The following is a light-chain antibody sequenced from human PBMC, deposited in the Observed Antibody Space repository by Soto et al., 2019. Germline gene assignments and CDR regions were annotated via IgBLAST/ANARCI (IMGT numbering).Light chain of an antibody. V-gene: IGKV3-20*01. CDR3: QQYGSSPGT. Sequence: EIVLTQSPGTLSLSPGERATLSCRASQSVSSSYLALYQQKPGQAHRLLIYGASSRATGIPDRFSGSGSGTDFTLTISKLEPEDFAVYYCQQYGSSPGTFGQGTKVEIK. CDR2: GAS. CDR1: QSVSSSY. J-gene: IGKJ1*01.